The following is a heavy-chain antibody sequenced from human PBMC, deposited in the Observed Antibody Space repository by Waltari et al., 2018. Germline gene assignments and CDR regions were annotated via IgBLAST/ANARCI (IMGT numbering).Heavy chain of an antibody. CDR1: GFTFSSAA. Sequence: HVQLVESGGGVVQPGRSLRLSCAASGFTFSSAALPLFSQATGKGLEWVAVISYDGSNKYYADSVKGRFTISRDNSKNTLYLQMNSLRAEDTAVYYCAKVASDCSSTSCYPPRDYWGQGTLVTVSS. CDR3: AKVASDCSSTSCYPPRDY. V-gene: IGHV3-30*18. J-gene: IGHJ4*02. D-gene: IGHD2-2*01. CDR2: ISYDGSNK.